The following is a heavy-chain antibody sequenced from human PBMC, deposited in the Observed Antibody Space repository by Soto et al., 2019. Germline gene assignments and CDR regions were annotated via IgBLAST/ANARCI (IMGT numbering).Heavy chain of an antibody. CDR3: AMALMRVDFHGMDF. CDR1: GFTFSSYA. V-gene: IGHV3-23*01. J-gene: IGHJ6*02. Sequence: RGSLRLSCAASGFTFSSYAMSWVRQAPGKGLEWVSTISGRGANTYHANSVTGRFTISRDNSKNTLYLQMNSLRAEDTAVYYCAMALMRVDFHGMDFWGQGTTVTVS. CDR2: ISGRGANT. D-gene: IGHD3-22*01.